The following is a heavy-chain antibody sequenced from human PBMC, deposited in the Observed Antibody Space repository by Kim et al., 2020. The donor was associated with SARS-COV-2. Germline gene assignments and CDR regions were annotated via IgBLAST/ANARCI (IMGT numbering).Heavy chain of an antibody. V-gene: IGHV4-34*01. J-gene: IGHJ4*02. CDR2: GTT. Sequence: GTTNYNPPLKSRVTISVDTSKNQFSLKLSSVTAADTAVYYCARGDDSLDYWGQGTLVTVSS. D-gene: IGHD1-1*01. CDR3: ARGDDSLDY.